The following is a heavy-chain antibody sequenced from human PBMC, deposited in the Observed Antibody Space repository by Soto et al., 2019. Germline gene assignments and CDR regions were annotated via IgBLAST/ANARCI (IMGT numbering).Heavy chain of an antibody. CDR3: ARDSWIQLWFQTVPFDY. Sequence: SQTLSLTCAISGDSVSSNSAAWNWIRQSPSRGLEWLGRTYYRSKWYNDYAVSVKSRITINPDTSKNQFSLQLNSVTPEDTAVYYCARDSWIQLWFQTVPFDYWGQGTQVTVSS. CDR1: GDSVSSNSAA. J-gene: IGHJ4*02. D-gene: IGHD5-18*01. V-gene: IGHV6-1*01. CDR2: TYYRSKWYN.